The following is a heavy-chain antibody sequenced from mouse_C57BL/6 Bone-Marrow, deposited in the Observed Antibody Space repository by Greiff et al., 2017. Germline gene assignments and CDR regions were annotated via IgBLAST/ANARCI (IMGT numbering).Heavy chain of an antibody. CDR1: GYTFTSYW. CDR2: IHPYSGST. Sequence: QVQLQQPGAELVKPGASVKLSCKASGYTFTSYWMHWVKQRPGQGLEWIGMIHPYSGSTNYNDKVKSKATLTVDKSSSTAYMQLSSLTSDDSAVYYCARYTNGYFDYWGQGTTLTVSS. D-gene: IGHD1-1*01. V-gene: IGHV1-64*01. CDR3: ARYTNGYFDY. J-gene: IGHJ2*01.